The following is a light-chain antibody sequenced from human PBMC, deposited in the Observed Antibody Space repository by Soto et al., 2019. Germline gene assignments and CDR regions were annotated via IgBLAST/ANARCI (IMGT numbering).Light chain of an antibody. CDR2: AAS. CDR3: LQHNSYPLT. V-gene: IGKV1-17*01. Sequence: DIQMTQSPSSLSASVGDRVTITCRASQGIRNGLGWFQQKPGKAPKRLIYAASSLQSGVSSRFSGSGSGTEFTLTISSLPPEDFATYYCLQHNSYPLTFGGGTKVDIK. J-gene: IGKJ4*01. CDR1: QGIRNG.